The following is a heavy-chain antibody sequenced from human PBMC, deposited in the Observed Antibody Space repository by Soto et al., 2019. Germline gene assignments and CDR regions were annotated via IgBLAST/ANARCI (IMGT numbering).Heavy chain of an antibody. J-gene: IGHJ5*02. D-gene: IGHD3-10*01. V-gene: IGHV4-30-2*01. Sequence: QLQLQESGSGLVKPSQTLSLTCAVSGGSISSGGYSWSWIRQPPGKGLEWIGYIYHSGSTYYNPXXXXXVTXXVDRXXXXXXXXXSSVXAAXXXXXXCARVPSPWGQGTLVTVSS. CDR1: GGSISSGGYS. CDR3: ARVPSP. CDR2: IYHSGST.